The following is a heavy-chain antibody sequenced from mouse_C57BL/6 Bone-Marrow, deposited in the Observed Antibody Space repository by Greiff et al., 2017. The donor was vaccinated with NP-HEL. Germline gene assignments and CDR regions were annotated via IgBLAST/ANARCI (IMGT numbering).Heavy chain of an antibody. Sequence: EVKLLESGPGLVKPSQSLSLTCSVTGYSITSGYYWNWIRQFPGNKLEWMGYISYDGSNNYNPSLKNRISITRDTSKNQFFLKLNSVTTEDTATYYCARGKPTRAMDYWGQGTSVTVSS. J-gene: IGHJ4*01. CDR3: ARGKPTRAMDY. V-gene: IGHV3-6*01. CDR1: GYSITSGYY. D-gene: IGHD1-3*01. CDR2: ISYDGSN.